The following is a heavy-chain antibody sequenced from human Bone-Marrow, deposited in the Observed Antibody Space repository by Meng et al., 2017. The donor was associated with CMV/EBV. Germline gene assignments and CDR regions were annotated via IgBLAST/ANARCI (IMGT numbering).Heavy chain of an antibody. CDR1: GFTFSSYW. V-gene: IGHV3-7*01. CDR3: ASYYRNYYYYGMDA. CDR2: IKQDGSEK. D-gene: IGHD1-26*01. J-gene: IGHJ6*02. Sequence: GESLKISCAASGFTFSSYWMSWVRQAPGKGLEWVANIKQDGSEKYYVDSVKGRFTISRDNAKNSLYLQMNSLRAEDTAVYYCASYYRNYYYYGMDAWGQGTTVTVSS.